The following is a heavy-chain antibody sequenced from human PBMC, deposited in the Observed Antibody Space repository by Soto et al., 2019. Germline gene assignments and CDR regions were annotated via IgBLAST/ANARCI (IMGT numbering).Heavy chain of an antibody. J-gene: IGHJ6*02. Sequence: GSLRLSRAASGFTFSSYAMHWVRQAPGKGLEWVAVISYDGSNKYYADSVKGRFTISRDNSKNTLYLQMNSLRAEDTAVYYCAKGDRPSSSSPYYYGMDVWGQGTTVTVSS. V-gene: IGHV3-30-3*01. CDR1: GFTFSSYA. D-gene: IGHD6-6*01. CDR2: ISYDGSNK. CDR3: AKGDRPSSSSPYYYGMDV.